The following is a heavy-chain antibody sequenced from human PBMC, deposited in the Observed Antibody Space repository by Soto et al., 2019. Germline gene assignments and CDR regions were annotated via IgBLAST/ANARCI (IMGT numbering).Heavy chain of an antibody. J-gene: IGHJ6*03. V-gene: IGHV3-73*01. CDR1: GVTFSGSA. CDR2: IRSKANSYAT. Sequence: GGSVRLSCAASGVTFSGSAMHWVRQTSGKGLEWVGRIRSKANSYATAYAASVKGRFTISRDDSKNTAYLQMNSLKTEDTAVYYCTRHPDRDYYYYYYMDVWGKGTTVTV. D-gene: IGHD3-22*01. CDR3: TRHPDRDYYYYYYMDV.